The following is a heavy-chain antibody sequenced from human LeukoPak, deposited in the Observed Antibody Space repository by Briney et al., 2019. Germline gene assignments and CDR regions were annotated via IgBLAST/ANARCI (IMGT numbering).Heavy chain of an antibody. CDR3: ARDRWVDC. J-gene: IGHJ5*01. CDR1: GDSFTTNY. Sequence: SETLSLTCTVSGDSFTTNYWSWIRQSPGKGLEWIGYIIYSGSTTYNPFLKSRVTISLDTSKNQFSLKLSSVTAADTAVYYCARDRWVDCWGQGTLVTVSS. CDR2: IIYSGST. V-gene: IGHV4-59*01.